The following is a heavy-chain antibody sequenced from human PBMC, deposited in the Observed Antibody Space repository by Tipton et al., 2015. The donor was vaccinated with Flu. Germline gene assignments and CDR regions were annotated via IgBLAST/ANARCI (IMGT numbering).Heavy chain of an antibody. V-gene: IGHV4-34*01. D-gene: IGHD6-6*01. CDR2: INHSGST. CDR3: ASGRGGYSSSARRGYYYYMDV. CDR1: GGSISSYY. Sequence: TLSLTCTVSGGSISSYYWSWIRQPPGKGLEWIGEINHSGSTNYNPSLKSRVTISVDTSKNQFSLKLSSVTAADTAVYYCASGRGGYSSSARRGYYYYMDVWGKGTTVTVSS. J-gene: IGHJ6*03.